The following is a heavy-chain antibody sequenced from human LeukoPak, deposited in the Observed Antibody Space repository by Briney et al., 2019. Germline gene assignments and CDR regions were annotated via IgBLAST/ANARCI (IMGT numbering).Heavy chain of an antibody. J-gene: IGHJ4*02. D-gene: IGHD1-26*01. CDR3: ARWSGNYWSFDY. V-gene: IGHV3-30*01. CDR1: GFTFSSYA. Sequence: GGSLRLSCAASGFTFSSYAMNWVRQAPGKGLEWVAVISYDGSNKYYADSVKGRFTISRDNSKNTLYLQMNSLRAEDTAVYYCARWSGNYWSFDYWGQGTLVTVSS. CDR2: ISYDGSNK.